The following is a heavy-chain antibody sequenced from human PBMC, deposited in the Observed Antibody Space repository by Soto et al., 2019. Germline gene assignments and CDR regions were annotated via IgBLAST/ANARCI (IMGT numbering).Heavy chain of an antibody. J-gene: IGHJ4*02. CDR3: AKGSSNWAYYFDF. Sequence: EVHLVESGGGLVQPGGSLRLSCAASGFTFSSYSLNWVRQAPGKGLEWVSYITSSGTTVYYADSLRGRFTISRDNAKNSLSLQMNSLRDDDTAVYYCAKGSSNWAYYFDFWGQGTRVTSPQ. CDR1: GFTFSSYS. CDR2: ITSSGTTV. V-gene: IGHV3-48*02. D-gene: IGHD6-13*01.